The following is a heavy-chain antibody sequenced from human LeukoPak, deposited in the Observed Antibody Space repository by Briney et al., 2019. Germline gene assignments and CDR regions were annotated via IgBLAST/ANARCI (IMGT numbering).Heavy chain of an antibody. CDR1: GFTFSSNA. D-gene: IGHD6-19*01. J-gene: IGHJ4*02. CDR2: ITANSDYR. V-gene: IGHV3-21*01. CDR3: ARDSAVAVAGNDY. Sequence: GGSLRLSCAASGFTFSSNAINWVRQAPGKGLEWVSSITANSDYRYYADSVKGRFTISRDNAKNSLYLQMSSLSVEDTAAYYCARDSAVAVAGNDYWGQGTLVTVSS.